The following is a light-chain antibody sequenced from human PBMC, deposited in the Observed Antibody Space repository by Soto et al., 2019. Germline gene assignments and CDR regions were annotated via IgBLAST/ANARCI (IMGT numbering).Light chain of an antibody. CDR1: QNVDNW. CDR3: QHYSASSPWT. J-gene: IGKJ1*01. Sequence: DIQMTQSPSTLPASVGDRVTITCRASQNVDNWLAWFQQKPGKAPKVLIYKASSLDSGVPSRFSGSGWGTEFTLTITSLQPDDFGTYYCQHYSASSPWTFGQGTKVEI. CDR2: KAS. V-gene: IGKV1-5*03.